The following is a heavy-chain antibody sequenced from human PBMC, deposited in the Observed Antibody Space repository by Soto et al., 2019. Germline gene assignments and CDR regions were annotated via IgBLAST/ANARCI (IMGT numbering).Heavy chain of an antibody. CDR2: IYPGDSKT. Sequence: GDSLAISYHGSGFPFSNYWSAWVRQLPGKGLEWMGIIYPGDSKTRYSPSFQGQATISADKSISTAFLHWSSLKASDTAMYYCARHPNYYDSSGYYYSDYWGQGTLVTVSS. J-gene: IGHJ4*02. CDR3: ARHPNYYDSSGYYYSDY. CDR1: GFPFSNYW. D-gene: IGHD3-22*01. V-gene: IGHV5-51*01.